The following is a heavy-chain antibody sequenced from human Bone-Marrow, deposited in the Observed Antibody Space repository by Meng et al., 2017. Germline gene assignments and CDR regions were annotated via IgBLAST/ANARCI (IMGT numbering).Heavy chain of an antibody. CDR3: ARDDGSYTYYFDY. CDR2: ISSSSSYI. Sequence: GESLKISCAASGFTFSSYSMNWVRQAPGKGLEWVSSISSSSSYIYYADSVKGRFTISRDNAKKSLYLQMNSLRAEDTAVYYCARDDGSYTYYFDYWGQGTLVTVSS. CDR1: GFTFSSYS. V-gene: IGHV3-21*01. D-gene: IGHD1-26*01. J-gene: IGHJ4*02.